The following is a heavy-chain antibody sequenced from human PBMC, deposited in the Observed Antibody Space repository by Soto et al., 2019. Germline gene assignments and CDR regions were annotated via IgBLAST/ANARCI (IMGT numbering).Heavy chain of an antibody. CDR2: ISWNSGNI. D-gene: IGHD3-9*01. CDR3: AKVPYDSLTGYNNWLAP. V-gene: IGHV3-9*01. J-gene: IGHJ5*02. Sequence: PGGSLRLSCAASGFTFHNYAMHWVRQAPGKGLEWVAGISWNSGNIDFGDSVKGRFTISRDNAKNSLYLQMNSLRPEDTAVYYCAKVPYDSLTGYNNWLAPWAQGSLVTVSS. CDR1: GFTFHNYA.